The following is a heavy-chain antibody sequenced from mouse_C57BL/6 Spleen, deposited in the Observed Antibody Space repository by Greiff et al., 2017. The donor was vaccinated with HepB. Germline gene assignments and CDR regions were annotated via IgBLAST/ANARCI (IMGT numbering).Heavy chain of an antibody. Sequence: EVMLVESGGGLVKPGGSLKLSCAASGFTFSDYGMHWVRQAPEKGLEWVAYISSGSSTIYYADTVKGRFTISRDNAKNTLFLQMTSLRSEDTAMYYCARSQLGTSRHDYWGQGTTLTVSS. CDR1: GFTFSDYG. CDR2: ISSGSSTI. CDR3: ARSQLGTSRHDY. D-gene: IGHD4-1*02. V-gene: IGHV5-17*01. J-gene: IGHJ2*01.